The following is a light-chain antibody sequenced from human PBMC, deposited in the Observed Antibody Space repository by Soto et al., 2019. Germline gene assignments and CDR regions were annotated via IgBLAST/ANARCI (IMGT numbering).Light chain of an antibody. Sequence: QSVLTQPASVSGSPGQSITISCTGSSSDIGAYNYVSWFQQYPGKAPKLIISEVSNRPSGVSDRFSGSNSGNTASLTISGLQAEDEADYYCTSYSRYRVLVFGGGTKVTVL. CDR1: SSDIGAYNY. CDR2: EVS. CDR3: TSYSRYRVLV. V-gene: IGLV2-14*01. J-gene: IGLJ3*02.